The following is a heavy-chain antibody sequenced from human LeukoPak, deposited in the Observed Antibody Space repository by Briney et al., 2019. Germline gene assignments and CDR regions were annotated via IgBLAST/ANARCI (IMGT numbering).Heavy chain of an antibody. D-gene: IGHD3-22*01. CDR3: ARGDGYGYYYYGMDV. Sequence: GRSQTLVYPAAGFTVRRGSIICVRHQPGKRHEWDSSIISSSSYIYYANSVKGRFTISRDNAKNSLYLQMHSLRAEDTAVYYCARGDGYGYYYYGMDVWGQGTTVTVSS. CDR1: GFTVRRGS. CDR2: IISSSSYI. V-gene: IGHV3-21*01. J-gene: IGHJ6*02.